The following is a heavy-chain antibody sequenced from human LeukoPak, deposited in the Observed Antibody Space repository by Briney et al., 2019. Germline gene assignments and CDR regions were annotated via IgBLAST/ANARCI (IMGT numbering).Heavy chain of an antibody. D-gene: IGHD6-13*01. CDR3: ATTDDSAAGRF. CDR2: INTDGSAI. V-gene: IGHV3-7*01. CDR1: GFTFGHYW. J-gene: IGHJ4*02. Sequence: GGSLRLSCAASGFTFGHYWMTWVRQAPGKGLEWVANINTDGSAIFYADSVKGRFTISRENVKNSLSLQMNSLRVEDTAVYYCATTDDSAAGRFWGQGTLVDVSS.